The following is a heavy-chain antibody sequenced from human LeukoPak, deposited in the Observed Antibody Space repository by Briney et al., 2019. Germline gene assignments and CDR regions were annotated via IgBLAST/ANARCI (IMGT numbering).Heavy chain of an antibody. D-gene: IGHD2-2*02. V-gene: IGHV1-8*03. CDR2: MNPNSGNT. CDR1: GYTFTSYD. Sequence: ASVKVSCKASGYTFTSYDINWVRQATGQGLEWMGWMNPNSGNTGYAQKFQGRVTITRNTSISTAYMELSSLRSEDTAVYYCAREHGRGCSSTSCYTRGFDPWGQGTLVTVSS. J-gene: IGHJ5*02. CDR3: AREHGRGCSSTSCYTRGFDP.